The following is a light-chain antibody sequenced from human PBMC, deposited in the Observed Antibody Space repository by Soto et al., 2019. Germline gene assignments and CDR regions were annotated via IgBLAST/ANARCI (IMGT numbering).Light chain of an antibody. CDR3: QQSFSTPYI. CDR1: QSVNDY. CDR2: AAS. J-gene: IGKJ2*01. Sequence: DFQVTQSPSPLSASVGDRVTITCRASQSVNDYLNWYQQRPGKAPRLLIYAASTLHSGVPSRFSGSGFGTDFSLTITSLQPEDFATYYCQQSFSTPYIFGQGTKVDIK. V-gene: IGKV1-39*01.